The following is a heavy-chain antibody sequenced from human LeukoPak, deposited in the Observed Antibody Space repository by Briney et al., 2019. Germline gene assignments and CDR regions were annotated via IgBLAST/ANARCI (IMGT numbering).Heavy chain of an antibody. Sequence: GGSLRLSCEASGFTFSTYWMHWVRQGPGKGLVWVSRLNSDGSSIRYADSVKGRFTISRDNAKNTLSLQMNSLRAEDTAVYYCVRSHYYDGSDFYYYYGLDVWGQGTTVTVSS. J-gene: IGHJ6*02. CDR2: LNSDGSSI. CDR1: GFTFSTYW. D-gene: IGHD3-22*01. V-gene: IGHV3-74*01. CDR3: VRSHYYDGSDFYYYYGLDV.